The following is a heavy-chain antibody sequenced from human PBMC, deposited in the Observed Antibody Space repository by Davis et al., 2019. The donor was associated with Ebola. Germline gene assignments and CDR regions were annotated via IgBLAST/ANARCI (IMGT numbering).Heavy chain of an antibody. D-gene: IGHD6-13*01. CDR1: GYTFAYYP. CDR3: AREGLASGGFDP. V-gene: IGHV1-3*04. J-gene: IGHJ5*02. Sequence: ASVKVSCKASGYTFAYYPIHWVRQAPGQRLEWMGWINTGNGNTKYSQKFQGRVTFTRDTSANTVYVEVSSLRSEDTAVFYCAREGLASGGFDPWGQGTLVTVSS. CDR2: INTGNGNT.